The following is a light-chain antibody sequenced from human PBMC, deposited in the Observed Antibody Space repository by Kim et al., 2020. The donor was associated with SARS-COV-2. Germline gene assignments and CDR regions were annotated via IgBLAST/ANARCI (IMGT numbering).Light chain of an antibody. CDR1: QSVSSN. CDR3: ERCIMGGPGYT. V-gene: IGKV3-15*01. J-gene: IGKJ2*01. CDR2: GAS. Sequence: ETVMTQSPATLSVSPGERATLSCRASQSVSSNLAWYQQKPGQAPRLLIYGASTRAAGVPARCSGSGSGTEFTLTITSLQSEDFVVYYCERCIMGGPGYTLGQGTRLV.